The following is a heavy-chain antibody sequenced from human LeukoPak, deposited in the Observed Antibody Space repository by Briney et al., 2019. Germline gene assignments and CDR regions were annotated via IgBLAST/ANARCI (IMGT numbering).Heavy chain of an antibody. D-gene: IGHD5-18*01. V-gene: IGHV3-23*01. J-gene: IGHJ4*02. Sequence: GGSLRLSCAASGFTFSSYAMSWVRQAPGKGLEWVSAISGSGGSTYYADSVKGRFTISRDNSKNTLYLQMNSLRAEDTAVYYCARDLDSYGTFDYWGQGTLVTVSS. CDR3: ARDLDSYGTFDY. CDR1: GFTFSSYA. CDR2: ISGSGGST.